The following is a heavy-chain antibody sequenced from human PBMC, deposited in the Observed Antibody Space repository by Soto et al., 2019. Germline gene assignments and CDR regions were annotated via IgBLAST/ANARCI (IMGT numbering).Heavy chain of an antibody. V-gene: IGHV4-61*01. Sequence: SETLSLTCTVSGDSVSSGSYYWSWIRQPPGKGLEWIGYIYYSGSTNYNPSLKSRVTISVDTSKNQFSLKLSSVTAADTAVYYXARDPLVAPYYYYGMDVWGQGTTVTVSS. D-gene: IGHD5-12*01. CDR2: IYYSGST. CDR1: GDSVSSGSYY. CDR3: ARDPLVAPYYYYGMDV. J-gene: IGHJ6*02.